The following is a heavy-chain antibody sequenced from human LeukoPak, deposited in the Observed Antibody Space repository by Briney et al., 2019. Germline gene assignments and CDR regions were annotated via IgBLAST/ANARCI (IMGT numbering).Heavy chain of an antibody. CDR2: INSGSAGST. CDR3: AMSPYHYESSNYYYSGYYFDY. V-gene: IGHV3-23*01. CDR1: GLSFINYA. J-gene: IGHJ4*02. Sequence: GGSLRLSCVASGLSFINYAMTWVRQAPGKGLEWVSSINSGSAGSTSYADPVRGRSTISRDNSKNTLYLQMNNLRADDTAVYYCAMSPYHYESSNYYYSGYYFDYWGQGTLVTVSS. D-gene: IGHD3-22*01.